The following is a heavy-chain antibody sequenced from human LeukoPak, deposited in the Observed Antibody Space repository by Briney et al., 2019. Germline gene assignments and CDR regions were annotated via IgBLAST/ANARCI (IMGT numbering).Heavy chain of an antibody. CDR1: GFTVSSNY. CDR3: AAWSSSWQYYYYYYGMDV. V-gene: IGHV3-53*05. Sequence: GGSLRLSCAASGFTVSSNYMSWVRQAPGKGLEWVSVIYSGGSTYYADSVKGRFTISRDNSKNTLYLQMNSLRAEDTAVYYCAAWSSSWQYYYYYYGMDVWGQGTTVTVSS. D-gene: IGHD6-13*01. J-gene: IGHJ6*02. CDR2: IYSGGST.